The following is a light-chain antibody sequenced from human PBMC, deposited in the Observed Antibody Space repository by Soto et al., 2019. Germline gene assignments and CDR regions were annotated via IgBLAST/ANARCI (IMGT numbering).Light chain of an antibody. CDR2: DAS. V-gene: IGKV3-20*01. CDR1: QSVRSER. Sequence: IMVTQSPDTLSLSQGERATLSCRASQSVRSERLAWYQHKRGQAPRLVIFDASSRATGIPERFSGSGSGTDFTLTITRLEPEDFAVYYCQQYDSYLTFGPGTRWIS. J-gene: IGKJ3*01. CDR3: QQYDSYLT.